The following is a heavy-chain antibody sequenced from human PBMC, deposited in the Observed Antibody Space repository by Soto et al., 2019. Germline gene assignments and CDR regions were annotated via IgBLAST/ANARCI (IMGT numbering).Heavy chain of an antibody. D-gene: IGHD6-6*01. CDR2: INPSGGST. CDR1: GYTFTSHY. J-gene: IGHJ6*02. V-gene: IGHV1-46*01. Sequence: ASVKVSCKASGYTFTSHYMHWVRQAPGQGLEWMGIINPSGGSTSYAQKFQGRVTMTRDTSTSTVYMELSSLRSEDTAVYYCAREGDSSSPPADYYYGMDVWGQGTTVTVSS. CDR3: AREGDSSSPPADYYYGMDV.